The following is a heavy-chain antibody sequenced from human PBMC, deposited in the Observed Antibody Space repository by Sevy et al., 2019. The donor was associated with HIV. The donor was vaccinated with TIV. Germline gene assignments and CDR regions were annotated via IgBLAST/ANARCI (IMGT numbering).Heavy chain of an antibody. V-gene: IGHV3-21*01. CDR1: GFTFSSYS. CDR3: ARDGGYSYGRPYYFDY. D-gene: IGHD5-18*01. J-gene: IGHJ4*02. Sequence: GGSLRLSCAASGFTFSSYSMNWVHQAPGKGLEWVSSISSSSSYIYYADSVKGRFTISRDDAKNSLYLQMNSLRAEDTAVYYGARDGGYSYGRPYYFDYWGQGTLVTVSS. CDR2: ISSSSSYI.